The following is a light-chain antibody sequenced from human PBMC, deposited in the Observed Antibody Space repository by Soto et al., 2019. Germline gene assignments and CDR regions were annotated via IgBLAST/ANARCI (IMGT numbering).Light chain of an antibody. CDR1: QSFRGL. J-gene: IGKJ5*01. Sequence: EGVLTQSPVTLSLSPGERATLYCRASQSFRGLLAWYQQKPGQAPRLLIYDAYNRATGIPPRFSGSGYGTDFTLTISSLEPEDFAVYYCQQRSNWPTFGQGTRLEIK. CDR2: DAY. V-gene: IGKV3-11*01. CDR3: QQRSNWPT.